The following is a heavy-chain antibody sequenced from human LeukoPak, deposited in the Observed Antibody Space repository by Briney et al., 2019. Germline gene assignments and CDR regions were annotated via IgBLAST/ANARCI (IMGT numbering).Heavy chain of an antibody. CDR2: INHSGST. J-gene: IGHJ3*02. V-gene: IGHV4-34*01. CDR1: GGSFSGYY. D-gene: IGHD6-19*01. Sequence: SETLSLTCAVYGGSFSGYYWSWIRQPPGKGLEWIGEINHSGSTNYNPSLKSRVTISVDTSKNQFSLKLSSVTAADTAVYYCVKDQFGSGWDGAFDIWGQGTMVTVSS. CDR3: VKDQFGSGWDGAFDI.